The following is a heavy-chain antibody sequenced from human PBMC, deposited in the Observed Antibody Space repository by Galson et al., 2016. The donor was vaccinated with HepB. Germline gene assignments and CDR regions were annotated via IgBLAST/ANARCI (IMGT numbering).Heavy chain of an antibody. CDR2: IYHSGST. Sequence: TLSLTCAVSGDSISSGGYSWSWIRQPPGKGLEWIGYIYHSGSTYYNPSLKSRVTISVDRSKNQFSLKLSSVTAADTAVYHCARANYYDSSGYYFGAFDIWGQGTMVTVSA. D-gene: IGHD3-22*01. CDR1: GDSISSGGYS. J-gene: IGHJ3*02. V-gene: IGHV4-30-2*01. CDR3: ARANYYDSSGYYFGAFDI.